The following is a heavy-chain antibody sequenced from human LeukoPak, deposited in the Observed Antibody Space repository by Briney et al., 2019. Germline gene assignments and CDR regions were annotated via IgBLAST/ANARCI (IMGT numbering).Heavy chain of an antibody. D-gene: IGHD2-15*01. Sequence: SETLSLTCTVSGGSISTYQWNWIRQPPGKGLEWIGYISNSGSTSFNPSLKSRVTMSVDTSKNQFSLNLGSVTAADTAVYYCARRGPPWWDYWGQGTLATVSS. CDR1: GGSISTYQ. CDR3: ARRGPPWWDY. J-gene: IGHJ4*02. V-gene: IGHV4-59*08. CDR2: ISNSGST.